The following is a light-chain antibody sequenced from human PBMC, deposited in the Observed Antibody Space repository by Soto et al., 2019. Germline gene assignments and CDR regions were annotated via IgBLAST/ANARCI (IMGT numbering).Light chain of an antibody. J-gene: IGKJ1*01. CDR2: QTS. CDR1: QYINTR. CDR3: HQHQSWPRT. Sequence: EIVFTQSPATLSSFPGDRVTLSCRASQYINTRLAWYQHRPGQAPRLLSYQTSIRAAGIPARFSASGTGTDFTLTISDVQPEDFAVYYCHQHQSWPRTFGQGTKVDI. V-gene: IGKV3-11*01.